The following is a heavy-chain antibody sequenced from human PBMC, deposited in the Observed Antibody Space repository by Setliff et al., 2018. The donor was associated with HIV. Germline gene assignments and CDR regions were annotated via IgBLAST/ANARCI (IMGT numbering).Heavy chain of an antibody. V-gene: IGHV4-31*02. J-gene: IGHJ6*03. Sequence: TLSLTCTVSGGSISSGPSYWSWIRQYPGKGLEWIGYIHYSGSTYYNPSLKSRVTMSVDTSKSQFSLELTSVTAADTAVYFCARGRQFWSGYSHMDVWGRGTKVTVSS. CDR1: GGSISSGPSY. D-gene: IGHD3-3*01. CDR2: IHYSGST. CDR3: ARGRQFWSGYSHMDV.